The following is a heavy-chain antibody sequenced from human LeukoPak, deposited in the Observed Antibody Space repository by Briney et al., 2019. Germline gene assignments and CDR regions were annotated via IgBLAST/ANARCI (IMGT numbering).Heavy chain of an antibody. CDR3: AKVPYVGGHFDY. CDR2: ITGTSDPT. Sequence: GGSLRLSCVASGFTFSHYAMSWVRQAPGKGLEWVSVITGTSDPTYYANSVKGRLTISRDNSKNTVYLQMDSLRAEDTAVYYCAKVPYVGGHFDYWGQGTLVTVSS. CDR1: GFTFSHYA. J-gene: IGHJ4*02. D-gene: IGHD3-16*01. V-gene: IGHV3-23*01.